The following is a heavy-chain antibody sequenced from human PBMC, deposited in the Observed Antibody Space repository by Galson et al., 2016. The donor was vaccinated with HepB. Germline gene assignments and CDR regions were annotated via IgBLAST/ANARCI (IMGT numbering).Heavy chain of an antibody. CDR2: ISYDGSNK. Sequence: SLRLSCAASEFTFSTYAIHWVRQAPGKGLEWVAVISYDGSNKYIADSVKGRFTISRDNSENTLYLQMNSLRAEDTAVYYCARVGYNYGSGSYYNGDDWYFDLWGRGTLVIVSS. CDR3: ARVGYNYGSGSYYNGDDWYFDL. V-gene: IGHV3-30*04. CDR1: EFTFSTYA. D-gene: IGHD3-10*01. J-gene: IGHJ2*01.